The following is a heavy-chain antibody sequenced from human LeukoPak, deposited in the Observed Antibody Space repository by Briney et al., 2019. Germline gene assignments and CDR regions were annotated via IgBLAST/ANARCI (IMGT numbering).Heavy chain of an antibody. CDR2: INSDGSST. D-gene: IGHD4-17*01. CDR1: GFTFSSYW. Sequence: GGSLRLSCEASGFTFSSYWMHWVRQAPGKGLVWVSRINSDGSSTSYADSVKGRFTISRDNAKNTLYLQMNSLRAEDTAVYYCARDDGDLYYYGMDVWGQGTTVTVSS. V-gene: IGHV3-74*01. J-gene: IGHJ6*02. CDR3: ARDDGDLYYYGMDV.